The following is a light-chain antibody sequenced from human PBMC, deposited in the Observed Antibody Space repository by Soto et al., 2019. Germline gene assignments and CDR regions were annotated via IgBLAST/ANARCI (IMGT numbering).Light chain of an antibody. Sequence: QSALTQPRSVSGSPGQSVTISCTGTSSDIGTYNYVSWYQQHPGKAPKLMIEDVSKRPSGVPDRFSGSKSGNTASLTISGLQAEDEADYYCCSYAGSTTLYVFGTGTKLTVL. CDR2: DVS. V-gene: IGLV2-11*01. J-gene: IGLJ1*01. CDR3: CSYAGSTTLYV. CDR1: SSDIGTYNY.